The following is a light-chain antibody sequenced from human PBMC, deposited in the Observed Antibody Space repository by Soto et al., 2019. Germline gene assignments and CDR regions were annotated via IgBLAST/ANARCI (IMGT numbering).Light chain of an antibody. J-gene: IGKJ5*01. CDR1: QGISNY. CDR2: AAS. Sequence: DIQMSQSPSSVSASVGNRVSITCRASQGISNYLAWYQQKPGKVPKVLIYAASTLQPGVPSRFSGSGSGTDFTLTINSLQPDDIATYYCQNYDSAPITFGQGTLLEIK. CDR3: QNYDSAPIT. V-gene: IGKV1-27*01.